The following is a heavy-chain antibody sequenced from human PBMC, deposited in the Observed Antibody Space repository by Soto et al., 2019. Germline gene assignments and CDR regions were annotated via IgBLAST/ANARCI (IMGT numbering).Heavy chain of an antibody. CDR2: INHSGST. Sequence: SETLSLTCAAYGGSFSGYYWSWIRQPPGKGLEWIGEINHSGSTYYRPSLKSRVTISVGTSKNQFSLKLSSVTAADTAVYYCARQVPAVIRLGWFDPWGQGTLVTVSS. V-gene: IGHV4-34*01. J-gene: IGHJ5*02. CDR3: ARQVPAVIRLGWFDP. CDR1: GGSFSGYY. D-gene: IGHD2-2*02.